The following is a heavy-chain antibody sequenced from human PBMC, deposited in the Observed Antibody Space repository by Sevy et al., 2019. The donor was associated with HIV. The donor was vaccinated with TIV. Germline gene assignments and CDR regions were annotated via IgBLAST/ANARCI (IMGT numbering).Heavy chain of an antibody. D-gene: IGHD3-3*01. CDR3: ARGHYDFWSGQTWYYYYGMDV. Sequence: SETLSLTCTVSGGSISSYYWSWIRQPPGKGLEWIGYIYYSGSTNYNPSLKSRVTISVDTSNNKFSLKLSSVTAADTAVYYCARGHYDFWSGQTWYYYYGMDVWGQGTTVTVSS. CDR2: IYYSGST. J-gene: IGHJ6*02. CDR1: GGSISSYY. V-gene: IGHV4-59*01.